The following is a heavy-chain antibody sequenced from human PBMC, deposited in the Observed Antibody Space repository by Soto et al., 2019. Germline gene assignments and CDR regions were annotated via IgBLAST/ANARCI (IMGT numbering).Heavy chain of an antibody. CDR1: GFTFSNYG. J-gene: IGHJ6*02. CDR3: AKSRDAYNFYFYYGMDV. CDR2: ILYDGSNK. D-gene: IGHD2-2*01. Sequence: SLRLSCAASGFTFSNYGVHWVRQTPGKGLEWVALILYDGSNKYYGDSVKGRFTISRDNSKDTLYLQVSSLRAEDTAVYYCAKSRDAYNFYFYYGMDVWGQRTTVTVSS. V-gene: IGHV3-30*18.